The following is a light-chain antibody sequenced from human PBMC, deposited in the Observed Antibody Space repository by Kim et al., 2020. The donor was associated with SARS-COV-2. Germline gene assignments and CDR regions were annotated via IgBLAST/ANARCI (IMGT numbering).Light chain of an antibody. V-gene: IGKV3-15*01. J-gene: IGKJ4*01. CDR1: QTVSSN. CDR2: GAS. Sequence: VSPGERATLSCRASQTVSSNLAWYQQKPGQAPRLLIFGASTRATGIPASFSGSGSGTEFTLTISSLQSEDFAVYYCQQYYKWPLTFGGGTKVEIK. CDR3: QQYYKWPLT.